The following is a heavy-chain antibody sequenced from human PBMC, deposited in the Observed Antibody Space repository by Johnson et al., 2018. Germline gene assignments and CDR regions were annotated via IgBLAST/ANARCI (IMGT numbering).Heavy chain of an antibody. V-gene: IGHV3-30*03. CDR2: ISYDGSNK. CDR1: GFTFSSYG. J-gene: IGHJ6*02. Sequence: QVQLVESGGGVVQPGRSLRLSCAASGFTFSSYGMHWVRQAPGKGLEWVAGISYDGSNKYYADSVDGRFTSARDNSKNKLYLQTNSLGAEDTAVSYCARVGETAADGMDVWGQGTTITVSS. CDR3: ARVGETAADGMDV. D-gene: IGHD6-25*01.